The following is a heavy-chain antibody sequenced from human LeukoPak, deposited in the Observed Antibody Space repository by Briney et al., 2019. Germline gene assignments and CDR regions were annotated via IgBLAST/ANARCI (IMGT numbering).Heavy chain of an antibody. J-gene: IGHJ4*02. CDR1: GFTLSSYG. V-gene: IGHV3-33*01. Sequence: SGGSLRLSCAASGFTLSSYGVHWVRQAPGKGLEGVAVIWYDGSNKYYADSVKGRFTISRDNSKNTLYLQMNSLRAEDTAVYYCARDRSSGGEFDYWGQGTLVTVSS. CDR2: IWYDGSNK. D-gene: IGHD6-19*01. CDR3: ARDRSSGGEFDY.